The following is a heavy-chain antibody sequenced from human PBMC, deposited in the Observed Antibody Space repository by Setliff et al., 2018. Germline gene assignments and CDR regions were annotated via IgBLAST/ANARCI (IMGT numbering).Heavy chain of an antibody. CDR2: IRGRTDNYAT. CDR3: TFARDGYDVFDI. CDR1: GFSFSGSA. Sequence: GESLKISCAASGFSFSGSAVYWVRQASVKGLEWIGRIRGRTDNYATAYAASVRGRFTXXXXXXXXXXXXXXXSLKTEDTAVYYCTFARDGYDVFDIWGQGTMVTVSS. D-gene: IGHD2-8*01. J-gene: IGHJ3*02. V-gene: IGHV3-73*01.